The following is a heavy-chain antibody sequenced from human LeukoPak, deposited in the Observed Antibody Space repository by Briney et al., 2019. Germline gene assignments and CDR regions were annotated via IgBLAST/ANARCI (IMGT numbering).Heavy chain of an antibody. CDR2: INPNSGGT. CDR3: ARVWQYSRSSGAFDI. Sequence: AASVKVSCKASGYSFTGYYMHWVRQAPGQGLEWMGWINPNSGGTNYAQNFQGRVTMTRDTSISTAYMELSRLRSDDMALYYCARVWQYSRSSGAFDIWGQGTMVTVSS. D-gene: IGHD6-6*01. V-gene: IGHV1-2*02. CDR1: GYSFTGYY. J-gene: IGHJ3*02.